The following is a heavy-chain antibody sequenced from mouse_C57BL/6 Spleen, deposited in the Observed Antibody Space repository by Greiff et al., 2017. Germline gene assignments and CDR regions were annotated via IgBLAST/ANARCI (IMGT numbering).Heavy chain of an antibody. J-gene: IGHJ3*01. CDR2: ISSGSSTI. CDR3: ARPYYYGSSYGAY. CDR1: GFTFSDYG. V-gene: IGHV5-17*01. Sequence: EVKLMESGGGLVKPGGSLKLSCAASGFTFSDYGMHWVRQAPEKGLEWVAYISSGSSTIYYADTVKGRFTIARDKAKNTLFLQMTSLRSEDTARYYCARPYYYGSSYGAYWGQGTLVTVSA. D-gene: IGHD1-1*01.